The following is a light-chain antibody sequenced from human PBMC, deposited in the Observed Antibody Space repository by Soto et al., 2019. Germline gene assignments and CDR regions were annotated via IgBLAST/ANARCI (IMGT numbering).Light chain of an antibody. CDR3: QLSGTTGT. V-gene: IGKV3-20*01. J-gene: IGKJ2*01. CDR2: GAS. CDR1: QSVSSGY. Sequence: EIVLTQSPGTLSLSPGEGATLSCRASQSVSSGYLAWYQQKPGRAPRLLIYGASNRATGTPDRFSGRGSGASFTRFLLRRGPENFAGYFWQLSGTTGTFGQANKLEIQ.